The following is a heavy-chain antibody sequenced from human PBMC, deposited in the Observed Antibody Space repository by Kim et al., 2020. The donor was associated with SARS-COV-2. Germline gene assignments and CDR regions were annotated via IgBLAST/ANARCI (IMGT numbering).Heavy chain of an antibody. CDR1: GLTFSDFW. J-gene: IGHJ4*02. Sequence: GGSLRLSCAVSGLTFSDFWMSWLRQAPGKGLEWVANIKQDGREKKYVDSVKGRFTISRDNDRNSLYLQMNSLRADDTAVYYCARDLTVSTRGFDYWGQGTLVTVSS. CDR3: ARDLTVSTRGFDY. V-gene: IGHV3-7*03. D-gene: IGHD4-17*01. CDR2: IKQDGREK.